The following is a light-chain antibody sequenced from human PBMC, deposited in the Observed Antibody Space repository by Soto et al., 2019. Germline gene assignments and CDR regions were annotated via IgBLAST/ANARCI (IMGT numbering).Light chain of an antibody. CDR2: DAS. V-gene: IGKV3-11*01. J-gene: IGKJ1*01. CDR1: QSVSSY. CDR3: QQRSNWPPT. Sequence: EIVLTQSPATLSLSPGERATLSCRASQSVSSYLAWYQQKPGQAPRLLIYDASNRATGIPARFSGSGSGTDFTLTISGLGPEDFAVYYCQQRSNWPPTFGKGTKVEI.